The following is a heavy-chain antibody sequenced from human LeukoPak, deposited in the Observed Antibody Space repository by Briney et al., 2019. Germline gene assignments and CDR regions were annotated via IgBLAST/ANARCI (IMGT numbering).Heavy chain of an antibody. CDR3: AKGRSRFFEATKSDYFDY. J-gene: IGHJ4*02. CDR1: GFTFSSYA. D-gene: IGHD1-1*01. CDR2: ISGSGGST. Sequence: GASLRLSCAASGFTFSSYAMSWVRQAPGKGLEWVSAISGSGGSTYYADSVKGRFTISRDNSKNTLYLQMNSLRAEDTAVYYCAKGRSRFFEATKSDYFDYWGQGTLVTVSS. V-gene: IGHV3-23*01.